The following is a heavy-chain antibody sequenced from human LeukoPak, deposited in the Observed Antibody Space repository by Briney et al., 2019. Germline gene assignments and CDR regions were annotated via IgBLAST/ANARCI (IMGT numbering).Heavy chain of an antibody. Sequence: PGGSLRLSCDASGFTFRNYAFPWVRQAPGKGLEWVALISYDGNSKYYADSVKGRFTISRDNSKNTLYLQMNSLRTEDTAVYYCARDGGGVVVVAANHYFDYWGQGTLVTVSS. CDR3: ARDGGGVVVVAANHYFDY. J-gene: IGHJ4*02. CDR2: ISYDGNSK. D-gene: IGHD2-15*01. V-gene: IGHV3-30-3*01. CDR1: GFTFRNYA.